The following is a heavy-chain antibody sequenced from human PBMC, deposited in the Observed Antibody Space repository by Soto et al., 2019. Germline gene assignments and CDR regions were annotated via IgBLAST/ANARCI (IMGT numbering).Heavy chain of an antibody. D-gene: IGHD4-17*01. V-gene: IGHV3-30*18. CDR2: ISYDGTNK. Sequence: QVQLVESGGGEVQPGRSLTISCAASGFTFSTYGMHWFRQTPGKGLEWVAVISYDGTNKFYSDSVKGRFTISRDNFKNTLTLQMNSLRADDTAVYSCAKDLQSYGDYDYYCYGMDVWGLGTSVTVSS. CDR3: AKDLQSYGDYDYYCYGMDV. CDR1: GFTFSTYG. J-gene: IGHJ6*02.